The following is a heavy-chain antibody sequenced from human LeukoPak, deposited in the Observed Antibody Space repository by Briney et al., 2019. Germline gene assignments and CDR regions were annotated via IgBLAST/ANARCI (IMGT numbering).Heavy chain of an antibody. CDR2: INHSGST. J-gene: IGHJ4*02. CDR3: ATLAGDNTVTKDY. D-gene: IGHD4-17*01. CDR1: GGSFSGYY. V-gene: IGHV4-34*01. Sequence: SETLSLTCAVYGGSFSGYYWSWIRQPPGKGLEWIGEINHSGSTNYNPSLKSRVTISVDTSKNQFSLKLSSVTAADTAVYYCATLAGDNTVTKDYWGQGTLVTVSS.